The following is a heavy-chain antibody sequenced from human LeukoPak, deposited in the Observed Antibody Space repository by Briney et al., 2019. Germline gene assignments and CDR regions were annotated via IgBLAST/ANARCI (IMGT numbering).Heavy chain of an antibody. CDR2: INHSGST. D-gene: IGHD2-15*01. J-gene: IGHJ4*02. Sequence: SETLSLTCTVSGGSISNYYWSWIRQPPGKGLEWIGEINHSGSTNYNPSLKSRVTISVDTSKNQFSLKLSSVTAADTAVYYCARGGRCSKSNGRRCGLDYWGQGTLVTVSS. V-gene: IGHV4-34*01. CDR3: ARGGRCSKSNGRRCGLDY. CDR1: GGSISNYY.